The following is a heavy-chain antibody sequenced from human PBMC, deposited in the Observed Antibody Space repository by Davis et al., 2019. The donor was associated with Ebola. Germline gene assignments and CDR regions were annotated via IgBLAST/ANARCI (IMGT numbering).Heavy chain of an antibody. CDR2: IYTGGTT. CDR3: ARHYNYDTSGLDL. Sequence: GESLKISCATSGFSFSGHYMSWVRQAPGKGLEWVSVIYTGGTTYYADSVKDRFTISRDNSNNTLYLQMNSLRAEDTALYYCARHYNYDTSGLDLWGQGTLVTVSS. V-gene: IGHV3-66*04. D-gene: IGHD3-22*01. J-gene: IGHJ5*02. CDR1: GFSFSGHY.